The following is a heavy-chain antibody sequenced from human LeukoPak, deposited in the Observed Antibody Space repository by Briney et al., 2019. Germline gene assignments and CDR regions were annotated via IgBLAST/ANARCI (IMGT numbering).Heavy chain of an antibody. CDR3: ANLPRGDY. D-gene: IGHD3-10*01. CDR1: GFTVSRNY. CDR2: IYSGGNT. Sequence: GGSLRLSCAASGFTVSRNYMSWVRQAPGKGLEWVSVIYSGGNTYYADFVKGRFTISGDSSKNTLYLQINSLTAEDTAVYYCANLPRGDYWGLGTLVTVSS. V-gene: IGHV3-53*01. J-gene: IGHJ4*02.